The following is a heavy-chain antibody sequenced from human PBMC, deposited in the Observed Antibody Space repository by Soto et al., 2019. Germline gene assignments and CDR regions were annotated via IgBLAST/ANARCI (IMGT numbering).Heavy chain of an antibody. CDR3: ARGVVMVRGAVLSPEVDP. CDR2: ISSSGSTI. D-gene: IGHD3-10*01. CDR1: GFTFSDYY. V-gene: IGHV3-11*01. Sequence: GGSLRLSCAASGFTFSDYYMSWIRQAPGKGLEWVSYISSSGSTIYYADSVKGRFTISRDNAKNSLYLQMNSLRAEDTAVYYCARGVVMVRGAVLSPEVDPWGQGTLVTVSS. J-gene: IGHJ5*02.